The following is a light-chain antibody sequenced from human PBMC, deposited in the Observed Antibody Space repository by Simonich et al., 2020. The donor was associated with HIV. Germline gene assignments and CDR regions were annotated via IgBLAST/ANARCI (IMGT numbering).Light chain of an antibody. Sequence: QSALTQPPSASGSPGQSVTISCTGTSSDVGGYNSVSWYQQHPGKAPKLVIYDVDQRPSGVPDRFSGSKSGNTASLTISGLQADDESDYYCCSYAGRYTVFGGGTKLIVL. J-gene: IGLJ2*01. CDR2: DVD. V-gene: IGLV2-11*01. CDR1: SSDVGGYNS. CDR3: CSYAGRYTV.